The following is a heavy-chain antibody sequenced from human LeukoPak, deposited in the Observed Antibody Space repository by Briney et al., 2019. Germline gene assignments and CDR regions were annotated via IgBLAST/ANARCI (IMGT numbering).Heavy chain of an antibody. Sequence: ASVKVSCXASGYTFTSYYMRWVRQAPGQGLEWMGWINPNSGDTNYAQKFQGRVTMTRDTSTSTAYMELSRLRSDDTAVYYCARSPYSSSSRYYFDYWGQGTLVTVSS. CDR3: ARSPYSSSSRYYFDY. J-gene: IGHJ4*02. CDR2: INPNSGDT. D-gene: IGHD6-6*01. V-gene: IGHV1-2*02. CDR1: GYTFTSYY.